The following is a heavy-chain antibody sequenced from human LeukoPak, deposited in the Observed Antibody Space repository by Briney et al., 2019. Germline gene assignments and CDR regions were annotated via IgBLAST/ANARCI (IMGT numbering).Heavy chain of an antibody. Sequence: SVKVSCKASGGTFSSYAISWVRQAPGQGLEWMGRIIPILGIANYAQKFQGRVTITADKSTSTAYMELSSLRSEDTAVYYCARDRGGYDLYYYYGMDVWGQGTTVTVSS. J-gene: IGHJ6*02. V-gene: IGHV1-69*04. D-gene: IGHD5-12*01. CDR3: ARDRGGYDLYYYYGMDV. CDR1: GGTFSSYA. CDR2: IIPILGIA.